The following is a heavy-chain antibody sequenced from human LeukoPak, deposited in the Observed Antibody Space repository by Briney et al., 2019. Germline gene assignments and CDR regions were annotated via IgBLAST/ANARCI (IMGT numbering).Heavy chain of an antibody. V-gene: IGHV4-39*07. J-gene: IGHJ4*02. CDR3: ARDRDASSSLDN. Sequence: SETLSLTCTVSGGSISSSSYYWGWIRQPPGKGLEWIGSISYSGNTNYNPSLKSRVTISVDTSKNQFSLNLSSVTAADTAVYYCARDRDASSSLDNWGQGTLVTVSS. D-gene: IGHD5-24*01. CDR1: GGSISSSSYY. CDR2: ISYSGNT.